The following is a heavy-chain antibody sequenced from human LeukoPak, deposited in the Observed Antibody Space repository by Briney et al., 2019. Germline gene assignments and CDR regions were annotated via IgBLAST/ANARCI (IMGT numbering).Heavy chain of an antibody. D-gene: IGHD1/OR15-1a*01. CDR1: GYTFTSYG. CDR3: ARGHGERTTLYGRRYYYYMDV. Sequence: ASVKVSCKASGYTFTSYGISWVRQAPGQGLEWMGWISAYNGNTNYAQKLQGRVTMTTDTSTSTAYMELRSLRSDDTAVYYCARGHGERTTLYGRRYYYYMDVWGKGTTVTVSS. CDR2: ISAYNGNT. V-gene: IGHV1-18*01. J-gene: IGHJ6*03.